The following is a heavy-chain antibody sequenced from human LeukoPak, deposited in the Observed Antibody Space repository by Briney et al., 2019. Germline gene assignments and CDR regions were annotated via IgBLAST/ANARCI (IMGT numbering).Heavy chain of an antibody. CDR1: GGSISSYY. CDR3: ARRRDYYDSSGYRGAFDI. V-gene: IGHV4-59*08. J-gene: IGHJ3*02. D-gene: IGHD3-22*01. CDR2: TYYSGST. Sequence: SETLSLTCTVSGGSISSYYWSWIRQPPGKGLEWIGYTYYSGSTNYNPSLKSRVTISVDTSKNQFSLKLSSVTAADTAVYYCARRRDYYDSSGYRGAFDIWGQGTMVTVSS.